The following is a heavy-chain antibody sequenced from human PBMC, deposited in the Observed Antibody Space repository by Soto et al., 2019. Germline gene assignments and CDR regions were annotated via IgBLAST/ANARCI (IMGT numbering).Heavy chain of an antibody. V-gene: IGHV1-69*12. CDR3: ARDNDRLQLGGNYYYILDV. CDR2: IIPLFRTP. Sequence: QVQLVQSGAEMKEPGSSVKVSCKTSGGTFSSSAISWLRQAPGQGLEWMGGIIPLFRTPDYAQKFQGRVTIAAGESTSPAYMELSSLRSEDTAVYYCARDNDRLQLGGNYYYILDVWGQGTTITVSS. CDR1: GGTFSSSA. J-gene: IGHJ6*02. D-gene: IGHD4-4*01.